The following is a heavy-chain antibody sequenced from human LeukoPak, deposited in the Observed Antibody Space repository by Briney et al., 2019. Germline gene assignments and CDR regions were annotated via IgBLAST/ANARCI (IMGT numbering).Heavy chain of an antibody. J-gene: IGHJ6*02. CDR2: ISSSSSYI. CDR3: AKGSGVYYYYYGMDV. V-gene: IGHV3-21*04. Sequence: PGGSLRLSCAASGFTFSSYSMNWVRQAPGKGLEWVSSISSSSSYIYYADSVKGRFTISRDNAKNSLYLQMNSLRAEDTALYYCAKGSGVYYYYYGMDVWGQGTTVTVSS. D-gene: IGHD3-10*01. CDR1: GFTFSSYS.